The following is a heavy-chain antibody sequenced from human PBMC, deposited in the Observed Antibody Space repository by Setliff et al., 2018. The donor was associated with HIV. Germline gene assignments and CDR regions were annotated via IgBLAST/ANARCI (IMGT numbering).Heavy chain of an antibody. D-gene: IGHD5-12*01. J-gene: IGHJ6*03. V-gene: IGHV4-38-2*01. Sequence: SETLSLTCAVSGYSISSGYYWGWIRQPPGKALAWIGSIFYSGSSHYNPSLNSRAIISVDTSKNQFSLRLSSVTAADPAVYYCARLHPGGYDPYYYNYYMDVWGRGTTVTVSS. CDR1: GYSISSGYY. CDR2: IFYSGSS. CDR3: ARLHPGGYDPYYYNYYMDV.